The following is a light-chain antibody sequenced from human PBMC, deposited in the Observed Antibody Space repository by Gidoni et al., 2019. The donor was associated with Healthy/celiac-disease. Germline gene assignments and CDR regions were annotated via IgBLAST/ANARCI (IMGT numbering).Light chain of an antibody. Sequence: IVLTQSPGTLSLSPGERATLSCRASQSVSSSYLAWYQQKPGQAPRLLIYGASSRTTGIPDRFSGSGSGTDFTLTISRLEPEDFAEYYCQQYGSSLFTFGPGTKVDIK. V-gene: IGKV3-20*01. J-gene: IGKJ3*01. CDR3: QQYGSSLFT. CDR2: GAS. CDR1: QSVSSSY.